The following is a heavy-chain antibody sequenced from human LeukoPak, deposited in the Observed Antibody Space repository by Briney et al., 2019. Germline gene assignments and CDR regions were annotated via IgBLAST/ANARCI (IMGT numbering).Heavy chain of an antibody. CDR2: IIPILGIA. J-gene: IGHJ6*02. Sequence: GSSVKVSCKASGGTFSSYGISWVRQAPGQGLEWMGRIIPILGIANYAQKFQGRVTITADKSTSTAYMELCSLRSEDTAVYYCARVWVDYGSGSYYRRDYYYGMDVWGQGTTVTVSS. V-gene: IGHV1-69*04. D-gene: IGHD3-10*01. CDR1: GGTFSSYG. CDR3: ARVWVDYGSGSYYRRDYYYGMDV.